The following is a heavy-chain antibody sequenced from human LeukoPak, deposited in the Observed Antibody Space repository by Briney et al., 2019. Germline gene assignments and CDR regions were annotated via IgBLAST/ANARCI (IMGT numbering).Heavy chain of an antibody. CDR2: ISTSGSDT. CDR3: AKGGNYAPLDY. D-gene: IGHD1-7*01. Sequence: PGGSLRLSCAASGFTFSSSAMTWVRQAPGKGLERVPAISTSGSDTIYTDSVKDRFTISRDNSKNTLYLQINSLRAEDTAVYYCAKGGNYAPLDYWGQGSLVTVSS. J-gene: IGHJ4*02. CDR1: GFTFSSSA. V-gene: IGHV3-23*01.